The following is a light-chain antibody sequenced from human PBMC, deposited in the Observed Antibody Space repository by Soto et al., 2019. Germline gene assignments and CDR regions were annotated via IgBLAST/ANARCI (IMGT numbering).Light chain of an antibody. CDR3: SSYAGSNNFVV. V-gene: IGLV2-8*01. CDR2: EVS. Sequence: QSALTQPPSASGSPGQSVTISCTGTSSDVGDYNYVSWYQHHPGKAPKLMIYEVSKRPSGVPDRFSCSKSGNTAALTVSGLQADEEADYYCSSYAGSNNFVVFGSGTKVTVL. J-gene: IGLJ1*01. CDR1: SSDVGDYNY.